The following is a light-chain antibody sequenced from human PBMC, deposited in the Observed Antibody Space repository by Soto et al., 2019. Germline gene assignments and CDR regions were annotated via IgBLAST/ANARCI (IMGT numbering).Light chain of an antibody. V-gene: IGKV3-20*01. J-gene: IGKJ4*01. Sequence: EIVLTQSPGTLSLSPGEGATLSCRASQSVRSSFLAWYQQKPGQAPSLLIYGASSRATGIPDRFSGGGSGTDFTFTISRPEPEDLAVYYCQQYGSSPTFGGGTKVEIK. CDR2: GAS. CDR1: QSVRSSF. CDR3: QQYGSSPT.